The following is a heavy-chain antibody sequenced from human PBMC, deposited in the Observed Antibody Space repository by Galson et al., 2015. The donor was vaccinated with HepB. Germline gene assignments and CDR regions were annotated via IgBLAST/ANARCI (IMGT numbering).Heavy chain of an antibody. D-gene: IGHD2-15*01. CDR2: VYYDGSTK. Sequence: SLRLSCAASGFAFDKYGMHWVRQAPGKGLEWVAVVYYDGSTKYYGDYVKGRFTVSRENPKNTVYLQMNRLRAEDTAVYFCARGTSYCSGGTCPYLDFWGQGTLAIVSS. J-gene: IGHJ4*02. CDR1: GFAFDKYG. CDR3: ARGTSYCSGGTCPYLDF. V-gene: IGHV3-33*01.